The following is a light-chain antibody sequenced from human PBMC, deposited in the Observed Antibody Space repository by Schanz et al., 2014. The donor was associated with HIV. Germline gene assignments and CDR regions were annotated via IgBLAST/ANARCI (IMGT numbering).Light chain of an antibody. CDR1: SSDVGSYDY. CDR2: NVN. V-gene: IGLV2-18*02. J-gene: IGLJ1*01. Sequence: QSALIQPPSVSGSPGQSVTISCTGTSSDVGSYDYVSWYQQHPGTVPKPMIYNVNTQPSRVPDRFSGSKSGNTASMTISGLQAEDEADYYCSSYTSISTLVFGTGTKLTVL. CDR3: SSYTSISTLV.